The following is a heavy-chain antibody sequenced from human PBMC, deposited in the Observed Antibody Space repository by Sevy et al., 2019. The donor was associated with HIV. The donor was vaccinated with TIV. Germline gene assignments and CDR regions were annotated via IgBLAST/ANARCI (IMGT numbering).Heavy chain of an antibody. CDR2: IWDDGRNK. CDR3: ARDTPIVGATTLNY. D-gene: IGHD1-26*01. V-gene: IGHV3-33*01. Sequence: GGSLRLSCAASGFTFTKYGLHWVRQAPGKGLEWVAVIWDDGRNKYYADSVKGRFTISRDNSKNTVYLQMNSLRAEATAPYYCARDTPIVGATTLNYWGQGTLVTVSS. CDR1: GFTFTKYG. J-gene: IGHJ4*02.